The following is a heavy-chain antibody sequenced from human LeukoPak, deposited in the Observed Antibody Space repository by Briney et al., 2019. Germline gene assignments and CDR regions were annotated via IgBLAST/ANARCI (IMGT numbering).Heavy chain of an antibody. CDR2: ISAYNGNT. Sequence: ASVKVSCKASGYTFTSYGISWVRQAPGQGLEWMGWISAYNGNTNYAQKLQGRVTMTTDTSTSTAYMELRSLRSDDTAVYYCARVGPYCGGDCYFHYWGQGTLVTVSS. CDR1: GYTFTSYG. D-gene: IGHD2-21*02. J-gene: IGHJ4*02. V-gene: IGHV1-18*01. CDR3: ARVGPYCGGDCYFHY.